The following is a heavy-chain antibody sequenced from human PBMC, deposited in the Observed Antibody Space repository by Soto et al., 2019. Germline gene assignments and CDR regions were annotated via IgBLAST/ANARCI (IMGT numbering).Heavy chain of an antibody. V-gene: IGHV4-59*01. CDR3: ARVNLCSGGSCYSFPWFDP. CDR2: IYYSGST. Sequence: SETLSLTCTVSGGSISSYYWSWIRQPPGKGLEWIGYIYYSGSTNYNPSLKSRVTISVDTSKNQFSLKLSSVTAADTAVHYCARVNLCSGGSCYSFPWFDPWGQGTLVTVSS. CDR1: GGSISSYY. D-gene: IGHD2-15*01. J-gene: IGHJ5*02.